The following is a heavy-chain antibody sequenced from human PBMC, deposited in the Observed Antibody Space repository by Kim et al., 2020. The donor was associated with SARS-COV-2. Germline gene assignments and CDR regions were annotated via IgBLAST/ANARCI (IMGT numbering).Heavy chain of an antibody. CDR2: IYYSGST. V-gene: IGHV4-39*07. CDR1: GGSISSSSYY. Sequence: SETLSLTCTVSGGSISSSSYYWGWIRQPPGKGLEWIGSIYYSGSTYYNPSLKSRVTISVDTSKNQFSLKLSSVTAADTAVYYCARDNGSGSYYNGGWFDPWGQGTLVTVSS. CDR3: ARDNGSGSYYNGGWFDP. J-gene: IGHJ5*02. D-gene: IGHD3-10*01.